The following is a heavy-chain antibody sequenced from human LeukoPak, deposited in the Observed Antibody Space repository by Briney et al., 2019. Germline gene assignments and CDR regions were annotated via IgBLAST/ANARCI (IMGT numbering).Heavy chain of an antibody. CDR2: ISAYNGNT. V-gene: IGHV1-18*01. Sequence: ASVKVSCKASGYTLTSYGISWVRQAPGQGLEWMGWISAYNGNTNYAQKLQGRVTMTTDTSTSTAYMELRSLRSDDTAVYYCARDSVHYYDSSGYYLDWGQGTPVTVSS. CDR3: ARDSVHYYDSSGYYLD. D-gene: IGHD3-22*01. CDR1: GYTLTSYG. J-gene: IGHJ4*02.